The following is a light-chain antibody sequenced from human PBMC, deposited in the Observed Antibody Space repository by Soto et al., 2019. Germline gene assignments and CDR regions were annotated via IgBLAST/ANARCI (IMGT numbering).Light chain of an antibody. V-gene: IGLV2-11*01. CDR2: DVT. J-gene: IGLJ1*01. Sequence: QSVLTQPRSVSGSPGQSVTLSCTGTSSDVGGYSYVSWYQHHPGKAPKLMIYDVTKRPSGVPDRFSGSKSGNTASLTISGFQAEDESDNYCCSYAGSYTFVFGTGTKLTVL. CDR3: CSYAGSYTFV. CDR1: SSDVGGYSY.